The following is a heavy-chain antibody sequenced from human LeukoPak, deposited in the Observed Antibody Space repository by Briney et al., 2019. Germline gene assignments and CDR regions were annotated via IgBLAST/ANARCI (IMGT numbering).Heavy chain of an antibody. CDR1: GYTFTKYS. Sequence: ASVKVSCKASGYTFTKYSMNWVRQAPGQGLEWMGWIDPKNGETTYAQKFQGRVTMTKDTSTDTAYMELSSLRSEDTAVYYCASPWTYYDDSSSYYNFDYWGRGPLVTVSS. D-gene: IGHD3-22*01. CDR2: IDPKNGET. J-gene: IGHJ4*02. V-gene: IGHV1-24*01. CDR3: ASPWTYYDDSSSYYNFDY.